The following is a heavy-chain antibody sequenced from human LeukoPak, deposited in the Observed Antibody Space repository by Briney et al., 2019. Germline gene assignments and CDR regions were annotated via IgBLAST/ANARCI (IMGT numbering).Heavy chain of an antibody. CDR1: GGSISSYY. J-gene: IGHJ6*03. D-gene: IGHD6-25*01. Sequence: SETLSLTCTVPGGSISSYYWSWIRQPPGKGLEWIGYIYYSGSTNYNPSLKSRVTISVDTSKNQFSLKLSSVTAADTAVYYCAREADYYMDVWGKGTTVTVSS. V-gene: IGHV4-59*01. CDR2: IYYSGST. CDR3: AREADYYMDV.